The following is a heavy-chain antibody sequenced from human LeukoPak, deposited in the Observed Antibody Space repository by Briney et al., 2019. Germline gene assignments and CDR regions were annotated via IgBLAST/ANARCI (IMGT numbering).Heavy chain of an antibody. V-gene: IGHV3-20*04. CDR2: INWSGAGT. CDR1: GFSFDDYG. J-gene: IGHJ4*02. Sequence: GGSLRLSCATSGFSFDDYGMSWVRQASGKSSDGVSGINWSGAGTGYADSVKGRLTISRDNAKKSLYLQMNSLTAEDTALYYCARDRSYGAFDYWGQGALVTVSS. CDR3: ARDRSYGAFDY. D-gene: IGHD5-18*01.